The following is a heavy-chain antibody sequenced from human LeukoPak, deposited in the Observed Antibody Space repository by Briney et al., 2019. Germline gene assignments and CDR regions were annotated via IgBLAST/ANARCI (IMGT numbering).Heavy chain of an antibody. Sequence: ASVKVSCKASGGTFSSYAISWVRQAPGQGLGWMGGIIPIFGTANYAQKFQGRVTITADESTSTAYMELSSLRSEDTAVYYCARDLLDYYDSSGYYYERFDYWGQGTLVTVSS. V-gene: IGHV1-69*01. D-gene: IGHD3-22*01. CDR3: ARDLLDYYDSSGYYYERFDY. J-gene: IGHJ4*02. CDR1: GGTFSSYA. CDR2: IIPIFGTA.